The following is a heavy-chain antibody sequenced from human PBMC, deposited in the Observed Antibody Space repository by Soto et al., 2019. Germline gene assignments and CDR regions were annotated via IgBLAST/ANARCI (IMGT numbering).Heavy chain of an antibody. CDR3: TKPGDPISFYYYYMDV. CDR2: ISVSGGST. CDR1: GFTFSNYA. J-gene: IGHJ6*03. V-gene: IGHV3-23*01. Sequence: GGSLRLSCAASGFTFSNYAMSWVRQAPGKGLEWVSAISVSGGSTYYADSVKGRFTISRDNSKNTLYLQMNSLRADDTAVYYCTKPGDPISFYYYYMDVWGKGTTVTVS. D-gene: IGHD2-21*02.